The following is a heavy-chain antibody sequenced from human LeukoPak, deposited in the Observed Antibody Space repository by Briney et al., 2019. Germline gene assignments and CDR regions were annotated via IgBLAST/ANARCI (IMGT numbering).Heavy chain of an antibody. V-gene: IGHV4-38-2*02. Sequence: SETLSLTCTVSGYSISSGYYWGWIRQPPGKGLEWIGSIYHSGSTYYNPSLKSRVTISVDTSKNQVSLKLTSVTAADTAVYYCARIWSSGYPFDYWGQGTLVTVSS. J-gene: IGHJ4*02. CDR1: GYSISSGYY. CDR3: ARIWSSGYPFDY. D-gene: IGHD3-22*01. CDR2: IYHSGST.